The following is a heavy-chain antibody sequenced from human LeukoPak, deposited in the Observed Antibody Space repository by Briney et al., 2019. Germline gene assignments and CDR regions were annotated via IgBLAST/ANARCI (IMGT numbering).Heavy chain of an antibody. CDR2: ISHRGNT. CDR1: GASIITYY. CDR3: ARGTTSAAAVPDY. D-gene: IGHD6-13*01. V-gene: IGHV4-59*01. J-gene: IGHJ4*02. Sequence: SETLSLTCTVSGASIITYYWSWIRQPPGQGLVWIGFISHRGNTNYNPSLKSRITISADTSKNQLSLKLSSVTAADTAIYYCARGTTSAAAVPDYWGQGTLVTVSS.